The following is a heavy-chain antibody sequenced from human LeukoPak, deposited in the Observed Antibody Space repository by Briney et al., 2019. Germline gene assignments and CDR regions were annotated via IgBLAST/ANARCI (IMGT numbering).Heavy chain of an antibody. CDR2: ISSSGSTV. Sequence: PGGSLRLSCAASGFTFSSYEMNWVRQAPGKGLEWVSYISSSGSTVYYADSVKGRFTFSRDNAKNSLYLQMNSLRAEDTAVYYCARGQWLGPQYYFDYWGQGTLVTVSS. V-gene: IGHV3-48*03. J-gene: IGHJ4*02. D-gene: IGHD6-19*01. CDR1: GFTFSSYE. CDR3: ARGQWLGPQYYFDY.